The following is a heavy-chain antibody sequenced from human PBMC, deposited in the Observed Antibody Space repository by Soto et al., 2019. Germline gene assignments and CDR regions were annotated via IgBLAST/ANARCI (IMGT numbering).Heavy chain of an antibody. CDR3: AAREDCGGDCYLEGPEYFQH. V-gene: IGHV1-18*01. Sequence: AASVTVSCTSSGYTFTSYGISWVRQAPGQGLDWMVWIGAYNVNTNYAQKLQGRVTMTTDTSTSTAYMELRSLRSDDTAVYYCAAREDCGGDCYLEGPEYFQHWGQGTLVTVSS. CDR1: GYTFTSYG. CDR2: IGAYNVNT. J-gene: IGHJ1*01. D-gene: IGHD2-21*02.